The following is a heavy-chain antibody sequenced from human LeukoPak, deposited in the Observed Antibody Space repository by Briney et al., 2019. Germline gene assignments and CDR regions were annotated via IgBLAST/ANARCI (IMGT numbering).Heavy chain of an antibody. D-gene: IGHD1-1*01. Sequence: ASVKVSSKVSGHTLIALSMHWVRQAPGKGVEWLGGFEPEDGETIYAQQFQGRVTMTEDTSTDTAYMELSSLRSEDTAVYYCAASSPQNWKTHEYWGQGTLVTVSS. CDR3: AASSPQNWKTHEY. J-gene: IGHJ4*02. CDR1: GHTLIALS. V-gene: IGHV1-24*01. CDR2: FEPEDGET.